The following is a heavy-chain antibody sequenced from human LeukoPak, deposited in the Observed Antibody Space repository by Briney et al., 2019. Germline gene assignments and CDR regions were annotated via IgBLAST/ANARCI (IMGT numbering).Heavy chain of an antibody. CDR1: GFTFSSYA. V-gene: IGHV3-23*01. J-gene: IGHJ4*02. D-gene: IGHD3-10*01. Sequence: AGGSLRLSCAASGFTFSSYAMSWVRRAPGKGLEWVSAISGSGGSSYYADSVKGRFTISRDNSKNTLYLQMNSLRADDTAVYYCATTMGRGPGGHFVSWGQGTLVTVSS. CDR3: ATTMGRGPGGHFVS. CDR2: ISGSGGSS.